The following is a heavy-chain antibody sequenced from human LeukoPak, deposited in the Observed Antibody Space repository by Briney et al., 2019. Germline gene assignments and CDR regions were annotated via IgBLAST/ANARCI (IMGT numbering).Heavy chain of an antibody. J-gene: IGHJ4*02. Sequence: GGSLRLSCAASGFTFSSYGMHWVRQAPGKGLEWVASINHNGNVNYYVDSVKGRFTISRDNAKNSLYLQMNSLRAEDTAVYYCATQHYYGSGSNYWGQGTLVTVSS. V-gene: IGHV3-7*01. CDR2: INHNGNVN. CDR3: ATQHYYGSGSNY. D-gene: IGHD3-10*01. CDR1: GFTFSSYG.